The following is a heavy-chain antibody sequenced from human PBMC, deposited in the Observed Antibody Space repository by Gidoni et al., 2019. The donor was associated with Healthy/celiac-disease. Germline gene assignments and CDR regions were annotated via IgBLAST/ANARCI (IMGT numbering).Heavy chain of an antibody. CDR1: GGSVSSGSYY. CDR3: ATEEGGDFDY. Sequence: QVQLQDSGPGLVKPSETLSLTCTVSGGSVSSGSYYWSWIRQPPGKGLEWIGYIYYSGSTNYNPSLKSRVTISVDTSKNQFSLKLSSVTAADTAVYYCATEEGGDFDYWGQGTLVTVSS. CDR2: IYYSGST. J-gene: IGHJ4*02. D-gene: IGHD3-16*01. V-gene: IGHV4-61*01.